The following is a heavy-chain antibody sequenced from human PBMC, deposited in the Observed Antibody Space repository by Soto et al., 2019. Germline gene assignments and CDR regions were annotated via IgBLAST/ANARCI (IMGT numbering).Heavy chain of an antibody. CDR3: ARDGDYQGFYYYYGMDV. CDR1: GGSISNYY. V-gene: IGHV4-59*01. CDR2: IYYSGTT. Sequence: SETLSLTCTVSGGSISNYYWSWIRQPPGKGLEWIGYIYYSGTTNYNPSLKSRVTISVDASRNQFSLELSSVTAADTAVYYCARDGDYQGFYYYYGMDVWGQGTTATVSS. D-gene: IGHD4-17*01. J-gene: IGHJ6*02.